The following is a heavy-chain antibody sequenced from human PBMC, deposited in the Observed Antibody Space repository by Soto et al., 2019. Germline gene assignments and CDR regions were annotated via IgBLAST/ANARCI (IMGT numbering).Heavy chain of an antibody. CDR2: IRSKANSYAT. Sequence: GGSLRLSCAASGFTFSGSAMHWVRQASGKGLEWVGRIRSKANSYATAYAASVKGRFTISRDDSKNTAYLQMNSLKTEDTAVYYCTGSNGNHDAFDIWGQGTMVTVSS. CDR3: TGSNGNHDAFDI. J-gene: IGHJ3*02. V-gene: IGHV3-73*01. CDR1: GFTFSGSA. D-gene: IGHD1-1*01.